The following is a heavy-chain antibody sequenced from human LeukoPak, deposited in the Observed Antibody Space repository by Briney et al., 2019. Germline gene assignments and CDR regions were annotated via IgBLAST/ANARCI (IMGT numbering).Heavy chain of an antibody. CDR1: GFTFDDYA. J-gene: IGHJ4*02. D-gene: IGHD2-8*01. V-gene: IGHV3-9*01. Sequence: GRSLRLSCAASGFTFDDYAMHWVRQAPGKGLEWVSAVSWNSGSIGYADSVRGRFTISRDNAKNSLYLQMDSLRTEDTALYYCAKGHTYGLGESYLDFWGQGTLVTVSS. CDR2: VSWNSGSI. CDR3: AKGHTYGLGESYLDF.